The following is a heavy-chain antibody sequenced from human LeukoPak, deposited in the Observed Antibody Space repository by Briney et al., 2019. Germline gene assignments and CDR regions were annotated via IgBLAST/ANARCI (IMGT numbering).Heavy chain of an antibody. CDR3: ARVLRYYYYMDV. CDR1: GGSIGNYY. Sequence: SETLSLTCTVSGGSIGNYYWNWIWQPPGKGLEWIGYIYYNGSTNYNPSLKSRVTISVDTSKNQFSLKLSSVTAADTAVYYCARVLRYYYYMDVWGKGTTVTVSS. V-gene: IGHV4-59*01. J-gene: IGHJ6*03. CDR2: IYYNGST.